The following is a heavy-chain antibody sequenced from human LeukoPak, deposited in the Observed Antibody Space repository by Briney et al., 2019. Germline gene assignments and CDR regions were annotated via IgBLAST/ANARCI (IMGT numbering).Heavy chain of an antibody. CDR3: ARAAPPEH. J-gene: IGHJ1*01. V-gene: IGHV1-69*13. Sequence: SVKFSYKASGATFSSYAIGWVQQPPEQGLEWMGGIIPIFGTANYAQKFQGRVTITADESTSTAYMELSSLRSEDTAVYYCARAAPPEHWGQGTLVTVSS. CDR2: IIPIFGTA. CDR1: GATFSSYA.